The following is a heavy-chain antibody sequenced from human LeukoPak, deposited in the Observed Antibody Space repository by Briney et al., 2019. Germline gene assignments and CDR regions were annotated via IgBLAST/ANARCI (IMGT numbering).Heavy chain of an antibody. V-gene: IGHV3-48*02. D-gene: IGHD1-26*01. CDR3: ARDPTISGSYSDY. J-gene: IGHJ4*02. CDR2: INSNSRTI. Sequence: SGGSLRLSCAASGFTFSTYMMNWVRQAPGKGLEWVSYINSNSRTIYYADSVKGRFTVSRDNAKKSLYLQMNSLRDEDTAVYYCARDPTISGSYSDYWGQGTLVTVSS. CDR1: GFTFSTYM.